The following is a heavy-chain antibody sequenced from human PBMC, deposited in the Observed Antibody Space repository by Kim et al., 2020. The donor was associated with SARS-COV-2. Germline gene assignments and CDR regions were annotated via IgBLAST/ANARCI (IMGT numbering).Heavy chain of an antibody. Sequence: SETLSLTCTVSGYSISSGYYWGWIRQPPGRGQEWIASIYHSGSTYYNPPLKSRDTISGDTSKNQFSLKLSSVTAADTAVYYCATVNTGSLAVPTAMYAFDIWGQGTMVTVSS. D-gene: IGHD2-2*01. CDR2: IYHSGST. V-gene: IGHV4-38-2*02. CDR1: GYSISSGYY. CDR3: ATVNTGSLAVPTAMYAFDI. J-gene: IGHJ3*02.